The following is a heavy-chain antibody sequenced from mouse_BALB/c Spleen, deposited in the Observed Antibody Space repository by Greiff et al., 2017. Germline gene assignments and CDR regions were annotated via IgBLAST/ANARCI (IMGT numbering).Heavy chain of an antibody. CDR3: ARGQYYYGSSNYFDY. D-gene: IGHD1-1*01. CDR2: INSNGGST. J-gene: IGHJ2*01. CDR1: GFTFSSYG. Sequence: EVKVVESGGGLVQPGGSLKLSCAASGFTFSSYGMSWVRQTPDKRLELVATINSNGGSTYYPDSVKGRFTISRDNAKNTLYLQMSSLKSEDTAMYYCARGQYYYGSSNYFDYWGQGTTLTVSS. V-gene: IGHV5-6-3*01.